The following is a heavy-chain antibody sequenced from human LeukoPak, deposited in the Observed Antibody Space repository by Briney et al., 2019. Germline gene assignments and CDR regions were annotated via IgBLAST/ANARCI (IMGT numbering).Heavy chain of an antibody. D-gene: IGHD6-6*01. CDR3: ARSGSSSKWEYYYYYGMDV. J-gene: IGHJ6*02. CDR1: GGSISSGGYY. V-gene: IGHV4-61*08. CDR2: IYYSGST. Sequence: SETLSLTCTVSGGSISSGGYYWSWIRQPPGKGLEWIGYIYYSGSTNYNPSLKSRVTISVDTSKNQFSLKLSSVTAADTAVYYRARSGSSSKWEYYYYYGMDVWGQGTTVTVSS.